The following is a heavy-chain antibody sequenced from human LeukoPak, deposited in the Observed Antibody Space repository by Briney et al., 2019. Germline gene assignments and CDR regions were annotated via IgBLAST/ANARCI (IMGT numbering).Heavy chain of an antibody. CDR1: GFTFSNYA. D-gene: IGHD2-2*01. J-gene: IGHJ4*02. CDR3: AKGFSIVVVPAAMSY. V-gene: IGHV3-23*01. Sequence: GGSLRLSCAASGFTFSNYAMTWVRQAPGKGLEWVSGISGSGGRTYYADSVKGRFTISRDNSKNTLYLQMNSLRAEDTAVYYRAKGFSIVVVPAAMSYWGQGTLVTVSS. CDR2: ISGSGGRT.